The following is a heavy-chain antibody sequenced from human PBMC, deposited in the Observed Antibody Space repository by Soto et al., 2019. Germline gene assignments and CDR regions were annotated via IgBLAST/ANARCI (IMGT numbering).Heavy chain of an antibody. CDR3: ARDQVPALDYYYSGALGVWFDA. D-gene: IGHD3-22*01. J-gene: IGHJ5*02. Sequence: ASVKVSCRASGYTFTRYVISWVRQATGQGLERMGWINPNSGNTGYAQKFQGRVTMITDTSTSTAYMELRSLRSDDTAVYFCARDQVPALDYYYSGALGVWFDAWGQGTLVTVSS. CDR2: INPNSGNT. CDR1: GYTFTRYV. V-gene: IGHV1-18*01.